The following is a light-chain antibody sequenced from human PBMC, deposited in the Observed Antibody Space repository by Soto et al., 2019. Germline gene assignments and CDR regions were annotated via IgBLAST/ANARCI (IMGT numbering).Light chain of an antibody. CDR3: QQYYSYPPT. J-gene: IGKJ1*01. Sequence: AIQMTQSPSSLSASTGDRVTITCRASQGISSYLAWYQQKPGKAPKLLIYAASTLQSGVPSRFSGSGSGTDFTLTISCLQSEDFATYYCQQYYSYPPTFGQGTKVEIK. CDR1: QGISSY. V-gene: IGKV1-8*01. CDR2: AAS.